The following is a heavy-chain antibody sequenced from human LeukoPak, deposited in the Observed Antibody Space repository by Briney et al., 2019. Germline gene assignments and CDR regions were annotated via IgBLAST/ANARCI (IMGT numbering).Heavy chain of an antibody. CDR2: ISYDGSNK. V-gene: IGHV3-30*18. D-gene: IGHD3-3*01. J-gene: IGHJ4*02. CDR1: GFTFSSYG. CDR3: AKDSYYDFWSGYGIDY. Sequence: GGSLRLSCAASGFTFSSYGMHWVRQAPGKGLEWVAVISYDGSNKYYADSVKGRFTISRDNSKNTLYLQMNSLRAEDTAVYYCAKDSYYDFWSGYGIDYWGQGTLVTVSS.